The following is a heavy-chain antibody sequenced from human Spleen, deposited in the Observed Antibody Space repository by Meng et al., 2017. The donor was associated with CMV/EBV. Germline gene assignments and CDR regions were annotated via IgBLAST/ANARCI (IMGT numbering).Heavy chain of an antibody. Sequence: GESLKISCAASGFTFSSYAMSWVRQAPGKGLEWVSAIGASAGGTYYADSVKGRFTISRDNAENTLYLQMNSLRAEDTAVYYCAKYSAVGERLYYFDYWGQGTLVTVSS. D-gene: IGHD2-21*01. J-gene: IGHJ4*02. V-gene: IGHV3-23*01. CDR2: IGASAGGT. CDR3: AKYSAVGERLYYFDY. CDR1: GFTFSSYA.